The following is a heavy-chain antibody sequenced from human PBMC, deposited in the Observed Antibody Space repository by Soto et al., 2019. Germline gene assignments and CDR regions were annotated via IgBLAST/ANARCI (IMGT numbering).Heavy chain of an antibody. Sequence: ESGPTLVNPTQTHTLTCTFSGFSLSTSGMCVSWIRQPPGKALEWLALIDWDDDKYYSTSLKTRHTISKDTSKNQVVLTMTNMDPVDTATYYCARIRNSSGWYWTIDYWGQGTLVTVSS. D-gene: IGHD6-19*01. CDR1: GFSLSTSGMC. V-gene: IGHV2-70*01. CDR2: IDWDDDK. CDR3: ARIRNSSGWYWTIDY. J-gene: IGHJ4*02.